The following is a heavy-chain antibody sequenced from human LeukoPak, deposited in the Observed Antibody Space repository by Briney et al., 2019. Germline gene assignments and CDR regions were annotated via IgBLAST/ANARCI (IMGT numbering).Heavy chain of an antibody. V-gene: IGHV1-2*02. Sequence: ASVRVSCKASGYTFTGYYMHWVRQAPGQGLEWMGWINPNSGGTNYAQKFQGRVTMTRDTPISTAYMELSRLRSDDTAVYYCARGFHGGYNWFDPWGQGTLVTVSS. CDR1: GYTFTGYY. CDR2: INPNSGGT. CDR3: ARGFHGGYNWFDP. J-gene: IGHJ5*02. D-gene: IGHD3-10*01.